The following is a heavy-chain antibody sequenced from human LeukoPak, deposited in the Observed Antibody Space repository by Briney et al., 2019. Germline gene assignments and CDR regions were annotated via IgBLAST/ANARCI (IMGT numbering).Heavy chain of an antibody. J-gene: IGHJ4*02. CDR1: GYTFTGYY. Sequence: ASVKVSCKASGYTFTGYYMHWVRQAPGQGLEWMGWINPNSGGTNYAQKFQGRVTMTRDTSISTAYMELSRLRSDDTAVYYCAKDRGGQWLAPGYWGQGTLVTVSS. CDR2: INPNSGGT. D-gene: IGHD6-19*01. V-gene: IGHV1-2*02. CDR3: AKDRGGQWLAPGY.